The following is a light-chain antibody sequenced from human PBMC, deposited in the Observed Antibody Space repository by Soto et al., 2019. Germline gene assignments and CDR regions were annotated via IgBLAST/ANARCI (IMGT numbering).Light chain of an antibody. V-gene: IGLV2-23*01. CDR3: CSYAGSSTLVV. J-gene: IGLJ2*01. CDR2: EAT. Sequence: QSALTQPASVSGSPGQSITISCTGTSSYVGNYNLVSWYQQHPGKAPKVMIYEATKRHSGVSNRFSGSMSGNTASLTISGLQAEDEADYYCCSYAGSSTLVVFGGGTKLTVL. CDR1: SSYVGNYNL.